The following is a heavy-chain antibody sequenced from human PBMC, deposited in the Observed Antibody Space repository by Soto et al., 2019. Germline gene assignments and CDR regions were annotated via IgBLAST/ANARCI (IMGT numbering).Heavy chain of an antibody. CDR3: ASRGGIAAAGTTGRDAFGI. V-gene: IGHV3-30*03. Sequence: GGSLRLSCAASGFTFSSYGMHWVRQAPGKGLEWVAVISYDGSNKYYADSVKGRFTISRDNSKNTLYLQMNSVRAEDTAVYYCASRGGIAAAGTTGRDAFGIWGQGTMVTVSS. J-gene: IGHJ3*02. CDR2: ISYDGSNK. CDR1: GFTFSSYG. D-gene: IGHD6-13*01.